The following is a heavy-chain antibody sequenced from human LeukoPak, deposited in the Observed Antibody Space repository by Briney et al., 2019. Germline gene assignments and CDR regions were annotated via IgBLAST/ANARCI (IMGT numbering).Heavy chain of an antibody. J-gene: IGHJ4*02. Sequence: ASVKVSCKPSGYTFTGYYLHWVRQAPGQALEWMGWINPNTGATVYAQTFQGRVTMSRDTSISTAYMDLSSLRSDDTAVYYCARDRVGSGWPRPFYFEFWGQGTLVTVSS. V-gene: IGHV1-2*02. CDR3: ARDRVGSGWPRPFYFEF. CDR2: INPNTGAT. CDR1: GYTFTGYY. D-gene: IGHD6-19*01.